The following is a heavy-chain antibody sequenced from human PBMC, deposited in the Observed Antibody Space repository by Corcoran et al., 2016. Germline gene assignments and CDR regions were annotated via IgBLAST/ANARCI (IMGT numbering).Heavy chain of an antibody. J-gene: IGHJ4*02. CDR2: TYYRSKWYN. D-gene: IGHD1-20*01. CDR1: VDSVSSNSAA. V-gene: IGHV6-1*01. CDR3: ARDHPALNWYYFDY. Sequence: QVQLQQSGPGLVEPSQTLPLTCAISVDSVSSNSAAWNWIRQSPSRGLEGLGRTYYRSKWYNDYAVSVKSRIIINPDIPKNQFSLQLNSVTPEDTAVYYCARDHPALNWYYFDYWGQGTLVTVSS.